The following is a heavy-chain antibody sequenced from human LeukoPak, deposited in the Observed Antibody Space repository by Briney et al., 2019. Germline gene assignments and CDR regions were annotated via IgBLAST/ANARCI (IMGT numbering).Heavy chain of an antibody. D-gene: IGHD2-15*01. V-gene: IGHV3-30-3*01. CDR1: GFSFSSYS. CDR3: VRESCSGGSCTYDPFDI. CDR2: MSVNGVNK. J-gene: IGHJ3*02. Sequence: PGTSLRLSCVASGFSFSSYSIHWFRRVPGKGLEWVAVMSVNGVNKYYAGSVRGRFTVSRDISKNTQFLQMNSLRFEDTAVYFCVRESCSGGSCTYDPFDIWGHGTMVTVST.